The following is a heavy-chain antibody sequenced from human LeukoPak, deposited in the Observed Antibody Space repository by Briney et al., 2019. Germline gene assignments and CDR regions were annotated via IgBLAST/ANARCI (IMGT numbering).Heavy chain of an antibody. V-gene: IGHV4-39*01. CDR2: IYYSGTT. CDR3: ARAIAGGYSSSWYMDY. Sequence: SETVSLTCIVSGGSISSSSHNWGWIRQPPGKGLEWIGSIYYSGTTYYNPSLKSRLTISVDTSKNQFSLKLSSVTAVDTAVYYCARAIAGGYSSSWYMDYWGQGTLVTASS. J-gene: IGHJ4*02. D-gene: IGHD6-13*01. CDR1: GGSISSSSHN.